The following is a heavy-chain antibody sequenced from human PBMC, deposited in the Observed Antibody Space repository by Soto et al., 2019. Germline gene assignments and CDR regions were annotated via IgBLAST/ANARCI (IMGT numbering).Heavy chain of an antibody. Sequence: QVQLVQSGPEVKKPGASVKVSCTASGYTSTSYGITWVRQAPGQGLEWMGWSSSYNGNTNYAQKLQGRATMTTGTSTSRAYMELRSLRSDDTAVYYCAAALGCCSGGVCYENWFAPWGQGTLVTVSS. CDR2: SSSYNGNT. V-gene: IGHV1-18*01. CDR3: AAALGCCSGGVCYENWFAP. D-gene: IGHD2-15*01. CDR1: GYTSTSYG. J-gene: IGHJ5*02.